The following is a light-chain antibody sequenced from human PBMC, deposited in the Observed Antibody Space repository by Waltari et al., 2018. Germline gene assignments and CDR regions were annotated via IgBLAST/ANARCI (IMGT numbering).Light chain of an antibody. J-gene: IGKJ1*01. V-gene: IGKV4-1*01. CDR1: QSVLYSPQNNNS. Sequence: DIVMTQSPDSRALSLGARATVTCKSSQSVLYSPQNNNSLAWYQQKPGQPPQLRIYWASTRESGVPDRVSGSGSGTDFTLTISSLQAEDVAVYSCQQYVTTPWTFGQGTKVEI. CDR3: QQYVTTPWT. CDR2: WAS.